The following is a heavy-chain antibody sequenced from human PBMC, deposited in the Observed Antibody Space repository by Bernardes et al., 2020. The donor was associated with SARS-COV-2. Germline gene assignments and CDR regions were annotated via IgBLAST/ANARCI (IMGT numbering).Heavy chain of an antibody. CDR1: GLTISNYW. CDR2: VKCDGSIT. V-gene: IGHV3-74*01. Sequence: GGSLRLSCVVSGLTISNYWMHWVRQAPGKGLVWVARVKCDGSITNYEDSVKGRFTISRDNAKNTLYLQMNSLRAEDTAVYYCDLTYYYDSSGYNGGQGTRVTVSS. D-gene: IGHD3-22*01. J-gene: IGHJ4*02. CDR3: DLTYYYDSSGYN.